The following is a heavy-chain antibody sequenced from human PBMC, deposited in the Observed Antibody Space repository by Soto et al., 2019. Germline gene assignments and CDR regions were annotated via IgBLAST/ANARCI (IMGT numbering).Heavy chain of an antibody. V-gene: IGHV3-21*01. Sequence: PGGSLRLSCAASGFTFSSYSMNWVRQAPGKGLEWVSSISSSSSYIYYADSVKGRFTISRDNAKNSLYLQMNSLRAEDTAVYYCARDTDSSGVATGPTWGQGTMVTVSS. D-gene: IGHD3-22*01. J-gene: IGHJ3*01. CDR1: GFTFSSYS. CDR2: ISSSSSYI. CDR3: ARDTDSSGVATGPT.